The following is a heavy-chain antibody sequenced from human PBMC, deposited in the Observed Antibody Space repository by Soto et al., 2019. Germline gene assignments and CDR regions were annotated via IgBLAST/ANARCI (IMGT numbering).Heavy chain of an antibody. CDR3: ARGGGAVAGTSIDY. D-gene: IGHD6-19*01. Sequence: SETLSLTCAVYGGSFSGYYWSWIRQPPGKGLEWIGEINHSGSTNYNPSLKSRVTISVDTSKNQFSLKLSSVTAADTAVYYCARGGGAVAGTSIDYWGQGTLVTVSS. J-gene: IGHJ4*02. CDR2: INHSGST. CDR1: GGSFSGYY. V-gene: IGHV4-34*01.